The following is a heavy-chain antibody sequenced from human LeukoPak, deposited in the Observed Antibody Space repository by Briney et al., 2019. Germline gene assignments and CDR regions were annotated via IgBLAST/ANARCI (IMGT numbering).Heavy chain of an antibody. CDR2: INPKSGGT. Sequence: GASVKVSCKASGYSFTDYYIHWVRLAPGQGLEWMGWINPKSGGTHYAQKFQGRVSMTRDTFINTVHLELSSLKTNDTAVYYCARTREGVWGSYSPWGQGTLVTVSS. J-gene: IGHJ4*02. D-gene: IGHD3-16*01. CDR3: ARTREGVWGSYSP. CDR1: GYSFTDYY. V-gene: IGHV1-2*02.